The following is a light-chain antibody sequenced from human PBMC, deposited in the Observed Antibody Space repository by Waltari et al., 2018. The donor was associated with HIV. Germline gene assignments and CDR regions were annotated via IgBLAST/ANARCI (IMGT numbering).Light chain of an antibody. V-gene: IGKV1-39*01. CDR2: GAS. CDR3: QQSYSFPRT. J-gene: IGKJ1*01. CDR1: QSVGRS. Sequence: DIQLTQSPSSLSDSVGDRVSITCRASQSVGRSLHWYRQIPGRAPSLVVYGASDLRDGVPSRFSASGSGTLFTLTIRSLQPEDFAAYYCQQSYSFPRTFGQGTRV.